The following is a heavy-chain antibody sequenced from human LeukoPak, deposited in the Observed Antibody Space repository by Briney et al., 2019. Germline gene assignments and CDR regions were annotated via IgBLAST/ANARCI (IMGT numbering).Heavy chain of an antibody. J-gene: IGHJ4*02. V-gene: IGHV4-34*01. CDR2: INHSGST. CDR1: GGPFSGYY. D-gene: IGHD2-2*01. CDR3: ARGGVVPAATDFDY. Sequence: SETLSLTCAVDGGPFSGYYWSWIRQPPGKGLEWIGEINHSGSTNYNPSLKSRVTISVDTSNNQFSLKLSSVTAADTAVYYCARGGVVPAATDFDYWGQGTLVTVSS.